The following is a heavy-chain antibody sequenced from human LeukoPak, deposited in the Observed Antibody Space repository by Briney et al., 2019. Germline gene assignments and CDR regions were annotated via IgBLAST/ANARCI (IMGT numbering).Heavy chain of an antibody. D-gene: IGHD3-22*01. Sequence: KPSETLSLTCAVSGGSISSSNWWSWVRQPPGKGLEWIGEIYHSGSTNYNPSLKSRVTISVDKSKNQFSLKLSSVTAADTAVYYCARVYDSSGYQIDYWGQGTLVTVSS. CDR3: ARVYDSSGYQIDY. V-gene: IGHV4-4*02. CDR1: GGSISSSNW. CDR2: IYHSGST. J-gene: IGHJ4*02.